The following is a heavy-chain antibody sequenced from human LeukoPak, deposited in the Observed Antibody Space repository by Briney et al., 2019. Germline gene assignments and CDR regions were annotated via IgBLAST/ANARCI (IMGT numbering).Heavy chain of an antibody. CDR3: ARDSEDSSSWSPGLY. CDR1: GYTFTSYY. D-gene: IGHD6-13*01. J-gene: IGHJ4*02. CDR2: INPSGGST. V-gene: IGHV1-46*01. Sequence: GASVKVSCKASGYTFTSYYIHWVRQAPGQGLEWMGIINPSGGSTSYAQKFQGRVTMTRDTSASTVYMEPSSLRSEDTAVYYCARDSEDSSSWSPGLYWGQGTLVTVSS.